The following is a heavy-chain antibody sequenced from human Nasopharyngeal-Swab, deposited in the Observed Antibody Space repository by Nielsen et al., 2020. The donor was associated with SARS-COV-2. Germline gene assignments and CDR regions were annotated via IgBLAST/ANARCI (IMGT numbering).Heavy chain of an antibody. Sequence: SETLSLTCAVYGGSFSAYYWSWIRQPPGKGLEWIGEINHSGSTNYNPSLKSRVTISVDTPKNQFSLKLSSVTAADTAVYYCARAGIAAAGYYYYGMDVWGQGTTVTVSS. CDR2: INHSGST. CDR3: ARAGIAAAGYYYYGMDV. J-gene: IGHJ6*02. D-gene: IGHD6-13*01. CDR1: GGSFSAYY. V-gene: IGHV4-34*01.